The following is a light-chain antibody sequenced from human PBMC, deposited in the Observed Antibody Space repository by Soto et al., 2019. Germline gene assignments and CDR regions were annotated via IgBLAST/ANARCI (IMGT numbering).Light chain of an antibody. CDR2: DAS. CDR1: QSINNY. J-gene: IGKJ5*01. Sequence: EIVLTQSPVTLSLSPRARAPLSCRASQSINNYLAWYQQKPGQAPRLLIYDASNRATGIPARFSGSGSGTDFTLTISSLEPEDFAVYYCQQRFNWQVTFGQGTRLEIK. V-gene: IGKV3-11*01. CDR3: QQRFNWQVT.